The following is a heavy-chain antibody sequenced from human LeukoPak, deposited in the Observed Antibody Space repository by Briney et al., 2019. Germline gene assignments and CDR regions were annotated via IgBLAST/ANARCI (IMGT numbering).Heavy chain of an antibody. V-gene: IGHV4-59*01. CDR3: ARDRVPRDIVVVPAAIEAYYYMDV. J-gene: IGHJ6*03. CDR1: GGSISSYY. CDR2: IYYSGST. Sequence: PSETLSLTCTGSGGSISSYYWSWIRQPPGRGLEWIGYIYYSGSTNYNPSLKSRVTISVDTSKNQFSLKLSSVTAAHTAAYYCARDRVPRDIVVVPAAIEAYYYMDVWGKGTTVTVSS. D-gene: IGHD2-2*02.